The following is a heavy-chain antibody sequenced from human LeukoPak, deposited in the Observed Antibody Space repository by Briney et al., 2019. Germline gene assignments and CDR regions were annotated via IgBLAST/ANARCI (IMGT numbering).Heavy chain of an antibody. CDR2: IYNSGST. V-gene: IGHV4-38-2*02. D-gene: IGHD2-15*01. J-gene: IGHJ6*03. CDR1: GYSISSGYY. Sequence: PSETLSLTCTVSGYSISSGYYWGWIRQAPGKGLEWIGSIYNSGSTYYNPSLKSRVTISVDTSKDQFSLKLSSVTAADTAVYYCARGYCSGGSCYSFYYYYYMDVWGKGTTVTVSS. CDR3: ARGYCSGGSCYSFYYYYYMDV.